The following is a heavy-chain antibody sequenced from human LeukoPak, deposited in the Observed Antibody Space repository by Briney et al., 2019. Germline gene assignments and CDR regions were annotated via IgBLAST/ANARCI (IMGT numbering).Heavy chain of an antibody. V-gene: IGHV4-59*01. CDR3: ARGDVDIVATIYYYYYMDV. CDR1: GGSISSYY. D-gene: IGHD5-12*01. CDR2: IYYSGST. Sequence: SETLSLTCTVSGGSISSYYWSWIRQPPGKGLEWIGYIYYSGSTNYNPSLKSRVTISVDTSKNQFSLKLSSVTAADTAVYYCARGDVDIVATIYYYYYMDVWGKGTTVTVSS. J-gene: IGHJ6*03.